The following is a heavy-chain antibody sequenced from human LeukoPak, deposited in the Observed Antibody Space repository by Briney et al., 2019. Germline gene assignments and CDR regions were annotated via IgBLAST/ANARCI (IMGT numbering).Heavy chain of an antibody. CDR3: ARGRMVRGVTWWFDP. D-gene: IGHD3-10*01. CDR1: VYTFTIYD. V-gene: IGHV1-8*01. J-gene: IGHJ5*02. Sequence: ASVTVSFTSSVYTFTIYDINWVRQATGQGLEWRGWMNPNSGNTGYAQKFQGRVTMTRNTSISTAYMQLSSLRSEDTAVYYCARGRMVRGVTWWFDPWGQGTLVTVSS. CDR2: MNPNSGNT.